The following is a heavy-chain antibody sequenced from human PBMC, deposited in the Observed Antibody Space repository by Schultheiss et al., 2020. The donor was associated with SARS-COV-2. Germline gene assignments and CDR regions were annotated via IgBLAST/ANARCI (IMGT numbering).Heavy chain of an antibody. V-gene: IGHV1-18*01. CDR3: AIARVPDY. J-gene: IGHJ4*02. D-gene: IGHD5/OR15-5a*01. CDR2: ISAYNGNT. Sequence: VKVSCKASGYTFTSYGISWVRQAPGQGLEWMGWISAYNGNTNYAQKVQGRVSMTTDTSTRTAYMELRSLRSDDTAVYYCAIARVPDYWGQGTLVTVSS. CDR1: GYTFTSYG.